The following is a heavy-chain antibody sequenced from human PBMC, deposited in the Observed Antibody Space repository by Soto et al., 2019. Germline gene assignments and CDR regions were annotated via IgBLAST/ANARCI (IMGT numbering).Heavy chain of an antibody. CDR1: GDSIIGIYH. Sequence: SETLSLTCAVSGDSIIGIYHWTWIRQPPGKGLEWIGYIHYSGTTSFFPSYNPSLRSRVTISEDTSKNQFSLKLLSVTTADTAVYFCAAGEASSRNLAPYYLDFWGQGTLVTVSS. CDR3: AAGEASSRNLAPYYLDF. CDR2: IHYSGTT. D-gene: IGHD6-13*01. J-gene: IGHJ4*02. V-gene: IGHV4-59*01.